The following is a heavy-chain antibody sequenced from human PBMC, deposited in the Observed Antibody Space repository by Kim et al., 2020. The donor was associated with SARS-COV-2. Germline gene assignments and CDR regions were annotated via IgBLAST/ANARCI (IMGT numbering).Heavy chain of an antibody. D-gene: IGHD2-15*01. Sequence: GGSLRLSCAASGFTFSSYSMNWVRQAPGKGLEWVSSISSSSSYIYYADSVKGRFTISRDNAKNSLNLQMNSLRAEDTAVYYCARVYCSGGSCYLPAYYYGMDVWGQGTTVTVSS. CDR2: ISSSSSYI. J-gene: IGHJ6*02. V-gene: IGHV3-21*01. CDR1: GFTFSSYS. CDR3: ARVYCSGGSCYLPAYYYGMDV.